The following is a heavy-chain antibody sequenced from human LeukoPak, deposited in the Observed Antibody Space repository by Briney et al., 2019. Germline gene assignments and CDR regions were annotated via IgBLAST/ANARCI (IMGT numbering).Heavy chain of an antibody. CDR2: INPNSGGT. CDR1: GYTFTGYY. D-gene: IGHD3-22*01. Sequence: ASVKVSFKASGYTFTGYYMHWVRQAPGQGLEWMGWINPNSGGTNYAQKFQGRVTMTRDTSISTAYMELSRLRSDDTAVYYCARDPYYYDSSGYLNWFDPWGQGALVTVSS. CDR3: ARDPYYYDSSGYLNWFDP. V-gene: IGHV1-2*02. J-gene: IGHJ5*02.